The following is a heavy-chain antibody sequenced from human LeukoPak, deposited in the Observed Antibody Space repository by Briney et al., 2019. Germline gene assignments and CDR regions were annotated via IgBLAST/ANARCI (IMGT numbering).Heavy chain of an antibody. CDR1: GYTFTSYG. V-gene: IGHV1-8*02. Sequence: GASVKVSCKASGYTFTSYGINWVRQAPGQGLEWMGWMNPNSGNTGYAQKFQGRVTMTRNTSISTAYMELSSLRSEDTAVYYCARGDGWLQSETAFDIWGQGTMVTVSS. CDR2: MNPNSGNT. J-gene: IGHJ3*02. D-gene: IGHD5-12*01. CDR3: ARGDGWLQSETAFDI.